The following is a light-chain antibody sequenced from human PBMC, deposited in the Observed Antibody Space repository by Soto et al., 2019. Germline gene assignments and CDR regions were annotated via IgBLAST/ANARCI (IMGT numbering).Light chain of an antibody. V-gene: IGKV1-5*01. Sequence: DIQMTQSPSTLSASVGDRVAITCRASQSISSWLAWYQQKPGKAPKLLIYDASSLESGVPSRFSGYGSGTDFTLSISSLQPEDFATYYCQQADSFPITFGQRTRLEIK. CDR3: QQADSFPIT. CDR2: DAS. CDR1: QSISSW. J-gene: IGKJ5*01.